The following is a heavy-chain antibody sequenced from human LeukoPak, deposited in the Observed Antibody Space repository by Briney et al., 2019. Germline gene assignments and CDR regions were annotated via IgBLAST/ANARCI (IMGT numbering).Heavy chain of an antibody. V-gene: IGHV4-59*01. Sequence: PSETLSLTCTVSGGSISSYYWSWIRQPPGKGLEWMGYIYYSGSTNYNPSLKSRVTISVDTSKNQFSLKLSSVTAADTAVYYCARQAVAEEYYFDYWGQGTLVTVSS. CDR3: ARQAVAEEYYFDY. J-gene: IGHJ4*02. D-gene: IGHD6-19*01. CDR1: GGSISSYY. CDR2: IYYSGST.